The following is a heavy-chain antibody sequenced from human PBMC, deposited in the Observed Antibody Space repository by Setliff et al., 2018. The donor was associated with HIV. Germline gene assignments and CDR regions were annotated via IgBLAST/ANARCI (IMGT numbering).Heavy chain of an antibody. Sequence: KTSETLSLTCTVSGGSISSSDYYWGWIRRPPGKGLEWIGSIYYTGRSFHNPSLKSRITISVDTSKNQFSLKLSSVTAADTAVYYCGRENPGDYWGQGTLVTVSS. D-gene: IGHD3-10*01. J-gene: IGHJ4*02. CDR3: GRENPGDY. V-gene: IGHV4-39*01. CDR1: GGSISSSDYY. CDR2: IYYTGRS.